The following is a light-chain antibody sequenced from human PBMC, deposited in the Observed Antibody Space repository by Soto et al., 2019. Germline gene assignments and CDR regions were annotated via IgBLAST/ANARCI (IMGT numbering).Light chain of an antibody. CDR2: DVS. Sequence: QSVLTQPASVSGSPGQSITISCTGTSSDVGAYKYVSWHQQHPGKAPKLMIYDVSDRPSGFSDRFSGSKSGNTASLTISGLQAEDEADYYCSSYTGGSTSYVFGTGTKVTVL. CDR3: SSYTGGSTSYV. J-gene: IGLJ1*01. V-gene: IGLV2-14*03. CDR1: SSDVGAYKY.